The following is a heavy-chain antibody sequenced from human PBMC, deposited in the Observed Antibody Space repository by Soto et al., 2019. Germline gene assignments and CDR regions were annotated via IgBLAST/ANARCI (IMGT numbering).Heavy chain of an antibody. J-gene: IGHJ4*02. V-gene: IGHV4-34*01. CDR3: ARDRGFFY. CDR1: GGSFSGYY. Sequence: SETLSLTCAVYGGSFSGYYWSWIRQPPGKGLEWIGEINHSGSTNYNPSLKSRVTISVDTSKNQFSLKLSSVTAADTAVYYCARDRGFFYWGQGTLVTVSS. D-gene: IGHD3-10*01. CDR2: INHSGST.